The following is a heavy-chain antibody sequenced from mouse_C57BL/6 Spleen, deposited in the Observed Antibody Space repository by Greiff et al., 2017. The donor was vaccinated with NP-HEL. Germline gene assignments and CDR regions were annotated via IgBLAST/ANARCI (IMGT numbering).Heavy chain of an antibody. J-gene: IGHJ4*01. CDR3: ARTGYSNYVYAMDY. CDR1: GFSLTSYG. D-gene: IGHD2-5*01. CDR2: IWSGGST. V-gene: IGHV2-2*01. Sequence: VKLVESGPGLVQPSQSLSITCTVSGFSLTSYGVHWVRQSPGKGLEWLGVIWSGGSTDYNAAFISRLSISKDNSKSQVFFKMNSLQADDTAIYYCARTGYSNYVYAMDYWGQGTSVTVSS.